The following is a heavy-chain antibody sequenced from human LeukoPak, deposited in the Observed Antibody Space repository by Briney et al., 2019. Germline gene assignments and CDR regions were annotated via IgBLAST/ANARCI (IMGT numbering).Heavy chain of an antibody. CDR2: IYYSGTT. D-gene: IGHD3-3*01. CDR3: ARASGDFWSGETDY. J-gene: IGHJ4*02. V-gene: IGHV4-39*01. CDR1: GGSISSSSYY. Sequence: PSETLSLTCTVSGGSISSSSYYWGWIRQPPGKGLEWIGSIYYSGTTHYNASLKSRVTISVDTSKNQFSLRLSSVTAADTAVYFCARASGDFWSGETDYWGQGTLVTVSS.